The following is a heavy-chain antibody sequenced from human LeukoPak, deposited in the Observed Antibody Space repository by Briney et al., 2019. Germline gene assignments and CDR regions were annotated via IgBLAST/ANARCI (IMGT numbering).Heavy chain of an antibody. CDR1: GFTFSSYW. D-gene: IGHD3-9*01. Sequence: GGSLRLSCAASGFTFSSYWMSWVRQAPGKGLEWVANIKQDGSEKYYVDSVKGRFTISRDNAKNSLYLQVNSLRAEDTAVYYCAREARRAEYRYFDWLPPPYYFDYWGQGTLVTVSS. CDR3: AREARRAEYRYFDWLPPPYYFDY. CDR2: IKQDGSEK. J-gene: IGHJ4*02. V-gene: IGHV3-7*01.